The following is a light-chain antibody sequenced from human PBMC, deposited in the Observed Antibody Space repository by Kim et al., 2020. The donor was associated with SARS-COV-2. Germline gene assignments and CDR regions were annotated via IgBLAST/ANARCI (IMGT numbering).Light chain of an antibody. CDR2: DAS. CDR3: QQFNN. Sequence: GDRVTITCRASQGISSALAWYQQKPGKAPKLLIYDASSLESGVPSRFSGSGSGTDFTLTISSLQPEDFATYYCQQFNNFGPGTKVDIK. CDR1: QGISSA. J-gene: IGKJ3*01. V-gene: IGKV1D-13*01.